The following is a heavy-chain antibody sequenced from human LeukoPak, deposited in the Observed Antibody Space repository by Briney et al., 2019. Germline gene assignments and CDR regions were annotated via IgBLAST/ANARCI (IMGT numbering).Heavy chain of an antibody. D-gene: IGHD5-24*01. J-gene: IGHJ4*02. CDR2: IIPILGIA. V-gene: IGHV1-69*04. Sequence: SVKVSCKASGGTFSSYAISWVRQAPGQGLEWMGRIIPILGIANYAQKFQGRVTITADKSTSTAYMELSSLRSEDTAVYYCARDGGDGYMVFDYWGQGTLVTVSS. CDR3: ARDGGDGYMVFDY. CDR1: GGTFSSYA.